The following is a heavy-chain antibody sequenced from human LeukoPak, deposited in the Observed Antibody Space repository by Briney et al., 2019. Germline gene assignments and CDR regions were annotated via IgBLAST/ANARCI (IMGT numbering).Heavy chain of an antibody. Sequence: PGGSLRLSCAASGFTFDDYAVHWVRQAPGKGLEWVSGISWNSGSIGYADSVKGRFTISRDNAKNSLYLQMNSLRAEDTALYYCAKGAAAGYVDYWGQGTLVTVSS. CDR3: AKGAAAGYVDY. V-gene: IGHV3-9*01. CDR2: ISWNSGSI. D-gene: IGHD6-13*01. CDR1: GFTFDDYA. J-gene: IGHJ4*02.